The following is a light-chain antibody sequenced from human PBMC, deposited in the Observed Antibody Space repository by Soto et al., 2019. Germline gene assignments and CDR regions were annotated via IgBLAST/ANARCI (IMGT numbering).Light chain of an antibody. Sequence: EIVLTQSPATLSFSPGERANLPCRESQTVSSYLAWYQQKPGQAPRLLVNDASNRATGIPARFSGSGSGTDFTLTISSLEPEDFAVYYCQQRAFWPWTFGPGTNV. CDR1: QTVSSY. CDR3: QQRAFWPWT. J-gene: IGKJ1*01. V-gene: IGKV3-11*01. CDR2: DAS.